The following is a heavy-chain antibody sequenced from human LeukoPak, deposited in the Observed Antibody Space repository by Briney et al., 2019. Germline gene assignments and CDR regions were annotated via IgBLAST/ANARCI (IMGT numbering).Heavy chain of an antibody. CDR2: IKQDGSEK. J-gene: IGHJ4*02. Sequence: GGSLRLSCVGSGVTFSDYWMSWGRQAPGKGVEWVANIKQDGSEKDYVDALKGRFTISRDNAKNSLYLQMNSLRAEATAVYYCARWLELMRNFDWWGQGTLVTVSS. CDR1: GVTFSDYW. CDR3: ARWLELMRNFDW. V-gene: IGHV3-7*01. D-gene: IGHD5-12*01.